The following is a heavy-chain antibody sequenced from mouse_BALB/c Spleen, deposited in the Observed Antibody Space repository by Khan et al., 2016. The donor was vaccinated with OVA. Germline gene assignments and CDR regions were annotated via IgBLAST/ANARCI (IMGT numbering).Heavy chain of an antibody. J-gene: IGHJ3*01. Sequence: VQLKESGGDLVKPGGSLRLSCAASGFTFSTYGMSWVRQFPDKRLEWVATINSDGYYTYYPDTVTGRFTISRTNAENTLYLQMSSLKSEDTAIYYCASHLTGSFAYWGQGTLVTVSA. CDR3: ASHLTGSFAY. CDR2: INSDGYYT. D-gene: IGHD4-1*01. V-gene: IGHV5-6*01. CDR1: GFTFSTYG.